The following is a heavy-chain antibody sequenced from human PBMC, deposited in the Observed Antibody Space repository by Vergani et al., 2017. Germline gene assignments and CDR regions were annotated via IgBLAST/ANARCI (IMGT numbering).Heavy chain of an antibody. D-gene: IGHD6-13*01. CDR3: AGDSDSSSWYLWRYYMDV. Sequence: EVQLVESGGGLVQPGGSLRLSCAASGFTFSSYEMNWVRQAPGKGLEWVSYISSSGSTIYYADSVKGRFTISRDNAKNSLYLQMNSLRAEDTAVYYCAGDSDSSSWYLWRYYMDVWGKGTTVTVSS. J-gene: IGHJ6*03. CDR2: ISSSGSTI. V-gene: IGHV3-48*03. CDR1: GFTFSSYE.